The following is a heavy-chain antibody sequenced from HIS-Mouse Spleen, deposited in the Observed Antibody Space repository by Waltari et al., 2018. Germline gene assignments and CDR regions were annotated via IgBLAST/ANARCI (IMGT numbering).Heavy chain of an antibody. V-gene: IGHV4-39*07. CDR3: AREIPYSSSWYDWYFDL. Sequence: QLQLQESGPGLVKPSESLSLTCTVSGGSISSSSYYWGWIRQPPGKGLEWIGSIYYSGSTYYNPSIKSRVTISVDTSKNQFSLKLSSVTAADTAVYYCAREIPYSSSWYDWYFDLWGHGTLVTVSS. D-gene: IGHD6-13*01. CDR2: IYYSGST. CDR1: GGSISSSSYY. J-gene: IGHJ2*01.